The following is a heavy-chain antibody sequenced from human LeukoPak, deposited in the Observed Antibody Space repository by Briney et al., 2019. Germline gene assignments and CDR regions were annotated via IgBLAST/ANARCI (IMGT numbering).Heavy chain of an antibody. D-gene: IGHD3-3*01. CDR1: GYTFTSYG. Sequence: ASVKVSCKASGYTFTSYGISWVRQAPGQGLEWMGWISAYNGNTNYAQKLQGRVTMTTGTSTSTAYMELRSLRSDDTAVYYCARGISSTIFGVVINWFDPWGQRTLVTVSS. V-gene: IGHV1-18*01. J-gene: IGHJ5*02. CDR2: ISAYNGNT. CDR3: ARGISSTIFGVVINWFDP.